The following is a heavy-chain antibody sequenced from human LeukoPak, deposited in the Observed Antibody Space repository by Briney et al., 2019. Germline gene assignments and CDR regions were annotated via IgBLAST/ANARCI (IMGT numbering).Heavy chain of an antibody. CDR2: ISYDGSNK. J-gene: IGHJ6*02. D-gene: IGHD3-3*01. CDR3: ARVGGDISSGHSTGYYYAMDV. V-gene: IGHV3-30-3*01. CDR1: GFTFSTYA. Sequence: GGSLRLSCAASGFTFSTYAMYWVAQAPGKGLEWVAIISYDGSNKYYADSVKGRFTVSRDSSRTTVCLQMNSLRAEDAAVYYCARVGGDISSGHSTGYYYAMDVWGRGTTVTVSS.